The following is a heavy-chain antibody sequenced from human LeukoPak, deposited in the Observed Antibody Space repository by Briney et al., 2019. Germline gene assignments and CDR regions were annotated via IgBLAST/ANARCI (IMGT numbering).Heavy chain of an antibody. V-gene: IGHV4-59*01. CDR1: GGSISSYY. CDR3: ARGSVVGALEDY. Sequence: SETLSLTCTVSGGSISSYYWSWIRQPPGKGLEWIGYIYYSGSTNYTPSLKSRVTISVDTSKNQFSLKLSSVTAADTAVYYCARGSVVGALEDYWGQGTLVTVSS. D-gene: IGHD1-26*01. J-gene: IGHJ4*02. CDR2: IYYSGST.